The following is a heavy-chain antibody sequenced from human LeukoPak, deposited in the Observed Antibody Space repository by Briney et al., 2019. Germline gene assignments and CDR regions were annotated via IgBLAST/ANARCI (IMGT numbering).Heavy chain of an antibody. Sequence: QAGGSLRLSCAASGFTFSSYAMSWVRQAPGKGLEWVSAISGSGGSTYYADSVKGRFTISRDNSKNTLYLQMNSLRAEDTAVYYCAKGSQLLSKYYFDYWGQGALVTVSS. CDR1: GFTFSSYA. V-gene: IGHV3-23*01. CDR3: AKGSQLLSKYYFDY. D-gene: IGHD2-2*01. CDR2: ISGSGGST. J-gene: IGHJ4*02.